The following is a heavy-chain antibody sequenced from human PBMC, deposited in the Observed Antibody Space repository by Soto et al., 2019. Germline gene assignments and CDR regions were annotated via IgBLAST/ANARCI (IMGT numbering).Heavy chain of an antibody. D-gene: IGHD3-10*01. V-gene: IGHV3-7*01. CDR3: ARDPPRISYDY. CDR1: GFTFSSYW. J-gene: IGHJ4*02. CDR2: IKQDGSEK. Sequence: EVQLVESGGGLVQPGGSLRLSCAASGFTFSSYWMSWVRQAPGKGLEWVANIKQDGSEKYYVDSVKGRFTISRDNAKNSMYLQMNSLRAEDTAVYYCARDPPRISYDYWVQGTLVTVSS.